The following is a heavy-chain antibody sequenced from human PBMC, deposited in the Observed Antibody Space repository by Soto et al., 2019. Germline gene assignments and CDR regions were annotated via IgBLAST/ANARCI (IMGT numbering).Heavy chain of an antibody. D-gene: IGHD6-13*01. Sequence: PGGSLRLSCAASGFAFSSAWMNWVRQAPGKGLEWVGRIKSKTDGGATDYAAPVKGRFTFSRDDSKNTLYLQMNSLETEDTAVYYCNVQSGLGTSNHWGQGTLVTVSS. V-gene: IGHV3-15*07. CDR1: GFAFSSAW. CDR2: IKSKTDGGAT. CDR3: NVQSGLGTSNH. J-gene: IGHJ5*02.